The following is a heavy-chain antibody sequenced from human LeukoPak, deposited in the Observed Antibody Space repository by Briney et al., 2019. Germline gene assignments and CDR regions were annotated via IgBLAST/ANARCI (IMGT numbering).Heavy chain of an antibody. CDR1: GGSISSYY. CDR2: IYTSGST. Sequence: SETLSLTCTVSGGSISSYYWSWIRQPAGKGLEWIGRIYTSGSTNYNPSLKSRVTMSVDTSKNQFSLKLSSVTAADTAVYYCAGNFGWFGELDYYYMDVWGKGTTVTISS. D-gene: IGHD3-10*01. V-gene: IGHV4-4*07. CDR3: AGNFGWFGELDYYYMDV. J-gene: IGHJ6*03.